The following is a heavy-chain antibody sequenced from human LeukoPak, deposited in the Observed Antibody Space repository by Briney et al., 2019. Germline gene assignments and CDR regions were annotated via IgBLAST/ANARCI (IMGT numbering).Heavy chain of an antibody. CDR1: GGSISSSSYY. CDR2: IYYSGST. V-gene: IGHV4-39*01. D-gene: IGHD3-22*01. CDR3: ASYYDSSGYYYRYYYYMDV. Sequence: PSETLSLTCTVSGGSISSSSYYWGWIRQPPGKGLEWIGSIYYSGSTYYNPSLKSRVTISVATSKNQFSLKLSSVTAADTAVYYCASYYDSSGYYYRYYYYMDVWGKGTTVTVSS. J-gene: IGHJ6*03.